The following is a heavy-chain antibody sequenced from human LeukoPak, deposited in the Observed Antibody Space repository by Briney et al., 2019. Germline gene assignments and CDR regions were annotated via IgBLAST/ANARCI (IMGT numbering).Heavy chain of an antibody. CDR2: LYYSGST. CDR1: GGSISSSGYY. CDR3: ARHMWMITFGGVDFDF. Sequence: SETLSLTCTVSGGSISSSGYYWGWIRQPPGKGLEWIGNLYYSGSTYYNPSLRSRGTISADTSKNQFSLKLTSVTAADTAVYYCARHMWMITFGGVDFDFWARETWSPSPQ. V-gene: IGHV4-39*01. J-gene: IGHJ4*02. D-gene: IGHD3-16*01.